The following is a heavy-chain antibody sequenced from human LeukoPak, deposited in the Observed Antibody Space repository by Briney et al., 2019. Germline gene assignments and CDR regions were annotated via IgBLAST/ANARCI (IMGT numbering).Heavy chain of an antibody. CDR3: ARHTAMIVVAHIGWDWFDP. Sequence: SETLSLTCAVYGGSFTGYYWSWIRQPPGKGRGWIGEINHSGSTNYNPSLKCRVTISVDTSKQQFSLKLSSVTAADTAVYYCARHTAMIVVAHIGWDWFDPWGQGTLVTVSS. D-gene: IGHD3-22*01. V-gene: IGHV4-34*01. CDR2: INHSGST. J-gene: IGHJ5*02. CDR1: GGSFTGYY.